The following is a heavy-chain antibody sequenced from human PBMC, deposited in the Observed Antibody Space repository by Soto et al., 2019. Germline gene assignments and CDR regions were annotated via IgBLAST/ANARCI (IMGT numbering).Heavy chain of an antibody. CDR1: GGSISSYY. D-gene: IGHD6-19*01. V-gene: IGHV4-59*08. CDR2: IYYSGST. J-gene: IGHJ4*02. CDR3: ARRPTSSGWYPFDY. Sequence: SETLSLTCTVSGGSISSYYWSWIRQPPGKGLEWIGYIYYSGSTNYNPSLKSRVTISVDTSKNQFSLKLSSVTAADTAVYYCARRPTSSGWYPFDYWGQGTLVTVSS.